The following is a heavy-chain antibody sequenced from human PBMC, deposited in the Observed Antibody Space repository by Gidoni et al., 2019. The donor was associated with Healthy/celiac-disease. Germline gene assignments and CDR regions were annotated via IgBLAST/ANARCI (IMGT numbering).Heavy chain of an antibody. Sequence: EVQLVESGGGLVQHGGSLKLSCAASGFTFSGSAMHWVRQASGKGLEWVGRIRSKANSYATAYAASVKGRFTISRDDSKNTAYLQMNSLKTEDTAVYYCTRHSMVRGVIPYLVYWGQGTLVTVSS. CDR1: GFTFSGSA. D-gene: IGHD3-10*01. V-gene: IGHV3-73*02. CDR2: IRSKANSYAT. J-gene: IGHJ4*02. CDR3: TRHSMVRGVIPYLVY.